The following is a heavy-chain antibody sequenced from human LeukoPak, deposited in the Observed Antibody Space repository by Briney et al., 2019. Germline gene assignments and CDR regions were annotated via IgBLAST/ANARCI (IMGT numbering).Heavy chain of an antibody. V-gene: IGHV4-39*01. CDR3: AIYSSGWYPDPFYFDY. J-gene: IGHJ4*02. CDR1: GGSISSSSYN. Sequence: SETLSLTCTVSGGSISSSSYNCGWIRPPPGKALEWFGSIYYSGSTYYNPSLKSRVTISVDTSKNQFSLKLSSVTAADTAVYYCAIYSSGWYPDPFYFDYWGQGTLVTVSS. CDR2: IYYSGST. D-gene: IGHD6-19*01.